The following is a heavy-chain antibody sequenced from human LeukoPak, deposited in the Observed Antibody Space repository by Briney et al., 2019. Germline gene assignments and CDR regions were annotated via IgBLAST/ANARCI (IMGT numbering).Heavy chain of an antibody. D-gene: IGHD1-1*01. CDR1: GFTFSSYE. J-gene: IGHJ4*02. Sequence: PGGSLRLSCAASGFTFSSYEMNWVRQAPGKGLEWVSYISSSGSTIYYADSVKGRFTISRDNAKNSLYLQMNSLRAEDTVVYYCARAPNWNGGFDYWGQGTLVTVSS. V-gene: IGHV3-48*03. CDR3: ARAPNWNGGFDY. CDR2: ISSSGSTI.